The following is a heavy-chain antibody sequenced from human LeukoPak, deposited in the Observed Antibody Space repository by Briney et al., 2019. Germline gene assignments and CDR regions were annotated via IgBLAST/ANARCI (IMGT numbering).Heavy chain of an antibody. CDR1: GGSFSGYY. V-gene: IGHV4-34*01. J-gene: IGHJ5*02. Sequence: SETLSLTCAVYGGSFSGYYWSWIRQPPGKGLEWIGEINHSGSTNYNPSLKSRVTMSVDTSKNQFSLKLSSVTAADTAVYYCARDNPEYNWFDPWGQGTLVTVSS. CDR3: ARDNPEYNWFDP. D-gene: IGHD1-20*01. CDR2: INHSGST.